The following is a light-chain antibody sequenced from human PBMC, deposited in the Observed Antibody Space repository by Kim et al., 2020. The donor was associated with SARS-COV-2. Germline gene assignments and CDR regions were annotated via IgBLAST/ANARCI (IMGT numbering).Light chain of an antibody. Sequence: GSPGQTASITCAGDKLGDKYACWYQQKPGQAPVLVIYQDSKRPSGIPERFSGSNSGNTATLTISGTQAMDEADYYCQAWDSSTAVFGGGTQLTVL. CDR3: QAWDSSTAV. CDR1: KLGDKY. J-gene: IGLJ2*01. V-gene: IGLV3-1*01. CDR2: QDS.